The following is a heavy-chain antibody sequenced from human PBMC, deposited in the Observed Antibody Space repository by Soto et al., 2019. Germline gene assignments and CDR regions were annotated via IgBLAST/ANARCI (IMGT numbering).Heavy chain of an antibody. V-gene: IGHV3-33*01. D-gene: IGHD1-26*01. CDR1: GFTFRTYG. CDR3: ARGRVDGGELDL. J-gene: IGHJ4*02. Sequence: VQLVESGGGVVQPGRSLRLSCAASGFTFRTYGMYWVRQAPGKGLGGVAVIWYDASNKYYADSVKGRFTISRDNSENTLYLQMNSLRAEDTAVYYCARGRVDGGELDLWGQGTLVTVSS. CDR2: IWYDASNK.